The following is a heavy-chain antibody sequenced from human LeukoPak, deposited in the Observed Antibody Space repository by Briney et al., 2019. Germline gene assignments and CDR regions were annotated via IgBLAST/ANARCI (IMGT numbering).Heavy chain of an antibody. CDR3: ARLTRFRDGYNPPLGY. CDR2: IYYSGST. D-gene: IGHD5-24*01. CDR1: GGSISSSSYY. V-gene: IGHV4-39*01. J-gene: IGHJ4*02. Sequence: SETLSLTCTVSGGSISSSSYYWGWIRQPPGKGLEWIGSIYYSGSTYYNPSLKSRVTISVDTSKNQFSLKLSSVTAADTAVYYCARLTRFRDGYNPPLGYWGQGTLLTVSS.